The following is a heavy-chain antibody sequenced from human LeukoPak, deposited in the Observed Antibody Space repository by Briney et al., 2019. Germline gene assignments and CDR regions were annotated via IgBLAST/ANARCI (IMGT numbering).Heavy chain of an antibody. D-gene: IGHD2-15*01. CDR3: ARVPPSRRYCSGGSCYSRWFDP. CDR2: MNPNSGNT. CDR1: GGTFSSYD. Sequence: GASVKVSCKASGGTFSSYDINWVRQATGQGLEWMGWMNPNSGNTGYAQKFQGRVTITRNTSISTAYMELSSLRSEDTAVYYCARVPPSRRYCSGGSCYSRWFDPWGQGTLVTVSS. V-gene: IGHV1-8*03. J-gene: IGHJ5*02.